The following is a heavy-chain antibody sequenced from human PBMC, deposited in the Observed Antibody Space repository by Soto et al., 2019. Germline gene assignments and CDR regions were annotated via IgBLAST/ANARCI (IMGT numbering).Heavy chain of an antibody. V-gene: IGHV1-8*01. D-gene: IGHD6-19*01. CDR3: AKVASSGWFFDY. Sequence: QVQLVQSGAEVKKPGASVKVSCKASGNTFTSYDINWVRQATGQGLEWMGWMNPNSGNTGYAQKFRGRVTMTRDTSISTAYRELSSLKSEDTAVYFCAKVASSGWFFDYWGQGTLVTVSS. CDR2: MNPNSGNT. CDR1: GNTFTSYD. J-gene: IGHJ4*02.